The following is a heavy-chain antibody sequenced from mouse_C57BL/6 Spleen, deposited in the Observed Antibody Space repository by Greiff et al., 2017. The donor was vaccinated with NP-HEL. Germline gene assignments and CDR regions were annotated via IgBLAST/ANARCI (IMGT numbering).Heavy chain of an antibody. Sequence: VQLQQPGAELVRPGTSVKLSCKASGYTFTSYWMHWVKQRPGQGLEWIGVIDPSDSYTNYNQKFKGKATLTVDTYSSTAYMQLSSLTSEDSAVYYCASSYYSNYFDYWGQGTTLTVSS. D-gene: IGHD2-5*01. V-gene: IGHV1-59*01. CDR1: GYTFTSYW. J-gene: IGHJ2*01. CDR2: IDPSDSYT. CDR3: ASSYYSNYFDY.